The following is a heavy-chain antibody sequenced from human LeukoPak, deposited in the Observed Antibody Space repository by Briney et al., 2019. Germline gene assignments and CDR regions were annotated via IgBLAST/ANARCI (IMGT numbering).Heavy chain of an antibody. J-gene: IGHJ4*02. V-gene: IGHV3-7*04. D-gene: IGHD6-13*01. CDR1: GFTFSSYW. CDR3: ARGTIAAAGYYYFDY. CDR2: LKQDGREK. Sequence: GGSLRLSCAASGFTFSSYWMSWVRQAPGKGLEWVANLKQDGREKYYVDSVKGRFTISRDNAKNPLYLQMNSLRAEDTAVYYCARGTIAAAGYYYFDYWGQGTQVTVS.